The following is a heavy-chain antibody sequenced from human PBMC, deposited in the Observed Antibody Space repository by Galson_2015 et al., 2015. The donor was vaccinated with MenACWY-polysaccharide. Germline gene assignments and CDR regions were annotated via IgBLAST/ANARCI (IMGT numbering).Heavy chain of an antibody. Sequence: GKGLDWIGYIYSSGSTNYNPSLKSRVTISIDASKNQFSLRLNSVTAADTAMYYCARAYCSTTVCYPRFDSWGQGTLVTVSS. CDR3: ARAYCSTTVCYPRFDS. CDR2: IYSSGST. V-gene: IGHV4-59*01. J-gene: IGHJ4*02. D-gene: IGHD2-2*01.